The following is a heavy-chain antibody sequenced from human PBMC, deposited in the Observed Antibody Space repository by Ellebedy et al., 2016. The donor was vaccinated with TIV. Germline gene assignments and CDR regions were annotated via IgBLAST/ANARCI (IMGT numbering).Heavy chain of an antibody. CDR3: AGDRSEQWLVLVSYYYYGMDV. D-gene: IGHD6-19*01. V-gene: IGHV3-48*01. CDR2: ISSSSSTI. CDR1: GFTFSSYS. Sequence: GESLKISCAASGFTFSSYSMNWVRQAPGKGLEWLSYISSSSSTIFYADSVKGRLTISSDNAKNSLYLQMNSRRAEDTAVYYCAGDRSEQWLVLVSYYYYGMDVWGQGTTVTVS. J-gene: IGHJ6*02.